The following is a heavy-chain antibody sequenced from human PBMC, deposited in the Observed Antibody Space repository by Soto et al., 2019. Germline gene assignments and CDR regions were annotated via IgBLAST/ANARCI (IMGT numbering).Heavy chain of an antibody. CDR3: AGGYCSGGSCYQAQLDY. Sequence: SETLSLTCTVSGGSISSYYWSWIRQPPGKGLEWIGYIYYSGSTNYNPSLKSRVTISVDTSKNQFSLKLSSVTAADTAVYYCAGGYCSGGSCYQAQLDYWGQGTLVTVSS. CDR1: GGSISSYY. D-gene: IGHD2-15*01. V-gene: IGHV4-59*01. CDR2: IYYSGST. J-gene: IGHJ4*02.